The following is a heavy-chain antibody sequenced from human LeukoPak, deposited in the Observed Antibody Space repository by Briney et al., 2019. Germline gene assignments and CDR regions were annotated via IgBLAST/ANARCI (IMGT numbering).Heavy chain of an antibody. J-gene: IGHJ3*02. CDR2: ISYDGSNK. V-gene: IGHV3-30*03. Sequence: GGSLRLSCAASGFTFSSYGMHWVRQAPGKGLEWVAVISYDGSNKYYADSVKGRFTISRDNSKNTLYLQMNSLRAEDTAVYYCARELITKADAFDIWGQGTMVTVSS. CDR1: GFTFSSYG. D-gene: IGHD1-1*01. CDR3: ARELITKADAFDI.